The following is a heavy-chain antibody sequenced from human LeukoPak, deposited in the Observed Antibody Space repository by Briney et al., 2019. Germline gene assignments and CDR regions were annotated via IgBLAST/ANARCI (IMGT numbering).Heavy chain of an antibody. D-gene: IGHD6-13*01. CDR2: IYYSGST. J-gene: IGHJ5*02. CDR3: ARRDRDAAAAGTGWFDP. Sequence: SETLSLACTVSGGSISSSSYYWGWIRQPPGKGLEWIGSIYYSGSTYYNPSLKSRVTISVDTSKNQFSLKLSSVTAADTAVYYCARRDRDAAAAGTGWFDPWGQGTLVTVSS. V-gene: IGHV4-39*01. CDR1: GGSISSSSYY.